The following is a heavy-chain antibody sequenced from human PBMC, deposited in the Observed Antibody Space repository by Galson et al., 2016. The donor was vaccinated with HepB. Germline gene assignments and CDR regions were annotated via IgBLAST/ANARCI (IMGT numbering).Heavy chain of an antibody. V-gene: IGHV5-51*01. CDR3: ARTFSNTWSTTPGY. J-gene: IGHJ4*02. CDR1: GFRFTNYW. D-gene: IGHD6-13*01. Sequence: QSGAEVKKPGESLKISCKGVGFRFTNYWIAWVRQMPGKGLEWMGIIYPEDSDTRYSPSFQGRVTISVDKSMNTAFLQWSSLQASDTAIYYCARTFSNTWSTTPGYWGQGTLVTVSS. CDR2: IYPEDSDT.